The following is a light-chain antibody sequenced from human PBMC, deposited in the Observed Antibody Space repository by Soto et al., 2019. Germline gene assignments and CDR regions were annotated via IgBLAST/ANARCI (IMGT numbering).Light chain of an antibody. Sequence: DIQMTQSPSSLSASVGDRVTITCRASQVINNDLAWFQQKPGKAPKSLIYGASSLHSGVPSKFSGSGSGTEFTLTISNLRPEDFATYYCQQYYSYLFTFGGGTKVDIK. V-gene: IGKV1-16*02. J-gene: IGKJ4*01. CDR2: GAS. CDR1: QVINND. CDR3: QQYYSYLFT.